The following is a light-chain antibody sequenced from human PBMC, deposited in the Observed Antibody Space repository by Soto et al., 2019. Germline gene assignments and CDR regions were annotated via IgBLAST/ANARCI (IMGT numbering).Light chain of an antibody. CDR3: QQYFGYPRT. Sequence: IKMYKSLFTLSANVGDRVTITCRASQTISNWLAWYQQNPGKAPKLLIYDASNLASGVPSRFSGSGSGTEFTLTISSLQPEDFATFYCQQYFGYPRTFGGGTKV. CDR2: DAS. V-gene: IGKV1-5*01. J-gene: IGKJ4*01. CDR1: QTISNW.